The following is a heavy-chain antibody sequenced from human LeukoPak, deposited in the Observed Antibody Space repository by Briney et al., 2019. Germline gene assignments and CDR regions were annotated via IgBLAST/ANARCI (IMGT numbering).Heavy chain of an antibody. D-gene: IGHD4-23*01. J-gene: IGHJ4*02. CDR1: GYTFTSYY. V-gene: IGHV1-46*01. Sequence: ASVKVSCKASGYTFTSYYMHWVRQAPGQGLEWMGIINPSGGSTSYAQKFQGRVTMTRDTSTSTVYMELGSLRSEDTGVYYCARDLTTVVTLVDYWGQGTLVTVSS. CDR3: ARDLTTVVTLVDY. CDR2: INPSGGST.